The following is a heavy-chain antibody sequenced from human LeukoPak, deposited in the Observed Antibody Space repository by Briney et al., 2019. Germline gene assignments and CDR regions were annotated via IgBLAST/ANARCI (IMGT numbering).Heavy chain of an antibody. D-gene: IGHD3-10*01. CDR3: AVSMVRGVSYYYYYMDV. CDR2: INPNSGGT. J-gene: IGHJ6*03. V-gene: IGHV1-2*02. Sequence: ASVKVSCKASGYTFTSYYMHWVRQAPGQGLEWMGWINPNSGGTNYAQKFQGRVTMTRDTSISTAYMELSRLRSDDTAVYYCAVSMVRGVSYYYYYMDVWGKGTTVTVSS. CDR1: GYTFTSYY.